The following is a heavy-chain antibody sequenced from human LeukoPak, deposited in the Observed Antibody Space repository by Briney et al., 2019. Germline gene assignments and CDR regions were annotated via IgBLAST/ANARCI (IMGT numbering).Heavy chain of an antibody. Sequence: GGSLRLSCAASGFTFSSYAMSWVRQAPGNGLEWVSLINDSGGNTYYADSVKGRCTISRDNSKNTLFLQMSSLRAEETAVYYCAKTSAGIRGGYFDYWGQGTLVTVSS. J-gene: IGHJ4*02. CDR1: GFTFSSYA. V-gene: IGHV3-23*01. CDR2: INDSGGNT. CDR3: AKTSAGIRGGYFDY. D-gene: IGHD3-10*01.